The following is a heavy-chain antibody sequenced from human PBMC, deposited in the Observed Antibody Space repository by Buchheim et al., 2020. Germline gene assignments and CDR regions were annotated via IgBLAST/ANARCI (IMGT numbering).Heavy chain of an antibody. J-gene: IGHJ5*02. CDR1: GGSISTYY. CDR2: IYYSGST. D-gene: IGHD3-9*01. V-gene: IGHV4-59*01. Sequence: QVQLQESGPGLVKPSEPLSLTCTVSGGSISTYYWNWIRQPPGKGLEWIGYIYYSGSTKYNPSLKSRVTMSLDTSKTEFSLKLSSVTAADTAVYFCARENYYILTGYSNWFDPWGQGTL. CDR3: ARENYYILTGYSNWFDP.